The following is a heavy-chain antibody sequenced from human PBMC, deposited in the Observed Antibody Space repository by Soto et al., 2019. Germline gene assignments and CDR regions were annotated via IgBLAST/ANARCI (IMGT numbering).Heavy chain of an antibody. CDR3: AKGVNYYDSSGYYSYYYNGMDV. Sequence: GGSLRLSCAASGFSFNTYAMSWVRQAPGKGLEWVSAISGSGGSTYYADSVKGRFTISRDNSENTVYLQMNSLRAEDTAVYYCAKGVNYYDSSGYYSYYYNGMDVWGQGITVTVSS. J-gene: IGHJ6*02. D-gene: IGHD3-22*01. V-gene: IGHV3-23*01. CDR1: GFSFNTYA. CDR2: ISGSGGST.